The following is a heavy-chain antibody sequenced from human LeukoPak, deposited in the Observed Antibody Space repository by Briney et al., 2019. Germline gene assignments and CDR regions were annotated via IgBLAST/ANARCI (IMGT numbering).Heavy chain of an antibody. CDR2: IIPIFGTA. Sequence: SVKVSCKASGYTFTSYYMHWVRQAPGQGLEWMGGIIPIFGTANYAQKFQGRVTITADESTSTAYMELSSLRSEDTAVYYCASVAKYCSSTSCYLLDLGYWGQGTLVTVSS. J-gene: IGHJ4*02. D-gene: IGHD2-2*01. CDR3: ASVAKYCSSTSCYLLDLGY. CDR1: GYTFTSYY. V-gene: IGHV1-69*13.